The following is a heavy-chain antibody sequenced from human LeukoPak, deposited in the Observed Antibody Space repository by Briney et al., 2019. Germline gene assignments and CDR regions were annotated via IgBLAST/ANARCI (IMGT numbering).Heavy chain of an antibody. Sequence: SETLSLTCAVYGGSFSGYYWSWIRQPPGKGLEWIGEINHSGSTNYNPSLKSRVTISVDTSKNQFSLKLSSVTAADTAVYYCARWMGYCSGGSCYDWYFDLWGRGTLVTVSS. V-gene: IGHV4-34*01. J-gene: IGHJ2*01. CDR3: ARWMGYCSGGSCYDWYFDL. D-gene: IGHD2-15*01. CDR1: GGSFSGYY. CDR2: INHSGST.